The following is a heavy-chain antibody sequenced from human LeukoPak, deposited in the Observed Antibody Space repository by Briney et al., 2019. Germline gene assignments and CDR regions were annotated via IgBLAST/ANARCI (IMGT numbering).Heavy chain of an antibody. CDR3: ARAQTGATSYYFDD. D-gene: IGHD1-7*01. CDR1: GFPFRCYA. CDR2: IHGNGGNT. V-gene: IGHV3-64*01. J-gene: IGHJ4*02. Sequence: GGSLRLSCAASGFPFRCYAMYWVRQAPGKGLDVVSGIHGNGGNTLYANSVKGRFTISRDNSKNTLYLQMGSLRGEDMAVYYCARAQTGATSYYFDDWGQGTLVTVSS.